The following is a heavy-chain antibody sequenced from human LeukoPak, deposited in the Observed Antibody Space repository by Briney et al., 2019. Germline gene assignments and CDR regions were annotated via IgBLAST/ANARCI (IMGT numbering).Heavy chain of an antibody. CDR2: INPNTGGT. J-gene: IGHJ4*02. V-gene: IGHV1-2*02. D-gene: IGHD2-21*02. CDR1: GYTFTGYY. CDR3: ARDRLLAYCGGDCYSEGFDY. Sequence: ASVKVSCKASGYTFTGYYIHWVRQAPGQGLEWMGWINPNTGGTNYAQKFQGRVTLTRDTSFITAYMELSSLKSDDTAVYYCARDRLLAYCGGDCYSEGFDYWGQGTLVTVSS.